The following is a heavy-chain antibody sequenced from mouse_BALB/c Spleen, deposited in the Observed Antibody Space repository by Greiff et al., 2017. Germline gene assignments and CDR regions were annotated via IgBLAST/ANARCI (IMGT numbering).Heavy chain of an antibody. CDR3: ARHGFTTATGFAY. CDR2: ISSGGSYT. D-gene: IGHD1-2*01. CDR1: GFTFSSYG. Sequence: EVQLVESGGDLVKPGGSLKLSCAASGFTFSSYGMSWVRQTPDKRLEWVATISSGGSYTYYPDSVKGRFTISRDNAKNTLYLQMSSLKSEDTAMYYCARHGFTTATGFAYWGQGTLVTVSA. J-gene: IGHJ3*01. V-gene: IGHV5-6*01.